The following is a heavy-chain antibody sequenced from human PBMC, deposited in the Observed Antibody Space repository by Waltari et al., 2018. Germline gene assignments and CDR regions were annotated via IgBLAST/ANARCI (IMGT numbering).Heavy chain of an antibody. CDR2: SRNKAQGYIT. V-gene: IGHV3-72*01. J-gene: IGHJ4*02. D-gene: IGHD1-26*01. CDR1: GFTFSDHY. CDR3: SSRHSGSSDY. Sequence: EVQLVESGGGLVPPGGSLRLSCAISGFTFSDHYIDWVRQAPGKGLEWVGRSRNKAQGYITEYAASVKGRFIISRDDSKNSLYLQMDSLKTEDTAMYYCSSRHSGSSDYWGQGTLVTVSS.